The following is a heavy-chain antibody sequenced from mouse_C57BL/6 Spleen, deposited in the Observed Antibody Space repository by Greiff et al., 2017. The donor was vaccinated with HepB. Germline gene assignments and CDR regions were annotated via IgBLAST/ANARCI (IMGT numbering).Heavy chain of an antibody. CDR2: INPNNGGT. D-gene: IGHD1-2*01. CDR1: GYTFTDYY. J-gene: IGHJ2*01. Sequence: EVQLQQSGPELVKPGASVKISCKASGYTFTDYYMNWVKQSHGKSLEWIGDINPNNGGTSYNQKFKGKATLTVDKSSSTAYMELRSLTSEDSAVYYCARRGNYGYYFDYWGQGTTLTVSS. CDR3: ARRGNYGYYFDY. V-gene: IGHV1-26*01.